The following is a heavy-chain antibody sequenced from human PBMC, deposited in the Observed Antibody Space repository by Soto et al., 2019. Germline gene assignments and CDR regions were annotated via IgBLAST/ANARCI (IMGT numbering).Heavy chain of an antibody. J-gene: IGHJ4*02. CDR1: GGSISSYY. CDR3: ARSDGRY. CDR2: IYYGGST. Sequence: SETLSLTCTVSGGSISSYYWSWIRQPPGKGLEWIGYIYYGGSTNYNPSLKSRVTISVDTSKNQFSLKLSSVTAADTAVYYCARSDGRYWGQGTLVTVYS. V-gene: IGHV4-59*01.